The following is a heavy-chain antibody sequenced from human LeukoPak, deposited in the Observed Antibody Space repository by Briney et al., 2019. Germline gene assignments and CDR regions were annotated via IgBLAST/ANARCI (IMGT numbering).Heavy chain of an antibody. Sequence: GGSLRLSCAASGFTFSSYGMHWVRQAPGKGLEGVAVIWYDGSNKYYADSVKGRFTISRDNSKNTLYLQMNSLRGEDTAVYYCAKDRGRYDILGYYFDYWGQGTLVTVSS. CDR1: GFTFSSYG. V-gene: IGHV3-33*06. J-gene: IGHJ4*02. CDR2: IWYDGSNK. CDR3: AKDRGRYDILGYYFDY. D-gene: IGHD3-9*01.